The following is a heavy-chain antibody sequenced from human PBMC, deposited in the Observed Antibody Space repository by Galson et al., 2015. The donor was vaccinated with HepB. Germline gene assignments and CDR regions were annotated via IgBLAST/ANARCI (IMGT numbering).Heavy chain of an antibody. D-gene: IGHD3-10*01. CDR3: SIVYPPHYYGSEREYYGMTV. V-gene: IGHV1-69-2*01. J-gene: IGHJ6*02. CDR2: YDPESGSL. CDR1: GYSFTTYW. Sequence: QSGAEVKKPGESLKISCKGSGYSFTTYWINWVRQMPGKGLEWMGGYDPESGSLVYAEKFDGRVRMTEDRSAATAFMHLNALESEDLAVYYCSIVYPPHYYGSEREYYGMTVWGQGTTVTVSS.